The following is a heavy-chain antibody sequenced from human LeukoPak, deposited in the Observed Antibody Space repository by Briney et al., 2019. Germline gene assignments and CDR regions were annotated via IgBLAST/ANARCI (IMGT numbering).Heavy chain of an antibody. CDR2: IKTDGSDI. CDR3: ARARYYNGLDY. CDR1: GFTFSSYW. V-gene: IGHV3-74*01. J-gene: IGHJ4*02. Sequence: GGSLRLSCAASGFTFSSYWMHWVRQAPGKGLVWVSHIKTDGSDISYADSVKGRFTISRDNAKNTLYLQMNSLRAEDTAVYYCARARYYNGLDYWGQGTLVTASS. D-gene: IGHD3-10*01.